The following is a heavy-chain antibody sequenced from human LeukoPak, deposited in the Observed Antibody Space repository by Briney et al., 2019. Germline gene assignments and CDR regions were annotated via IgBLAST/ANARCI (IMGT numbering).Heavy chain of an antibody. D-gene: IGHD1-7*01. CDR2: IGNDK. Sequence: GGSLRLSCTASGFTFSSYGMSWVRQAPGKGPEWVSSIGNDKHYADSVKGRFTVSRDNSKNTLYLQLNSLRAEDSAVYYCAKDAIPGNSIWDYFAYWGQGTLVTVSS. J-gene: IGHJ4*02. CDR3: AKDAIPGNSIWDYFAY. V-gene: IGHV3-23*01. CDR1: GFTFSSYG.